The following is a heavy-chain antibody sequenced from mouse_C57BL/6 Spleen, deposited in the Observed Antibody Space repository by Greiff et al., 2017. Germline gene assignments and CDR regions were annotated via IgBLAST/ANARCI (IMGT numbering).Heavy chain of an antibody. J-gene: IGHJ4*01. CDR3: ARDGYSIPMDY. CDR2: ISYDGSN. V-gene: IGHV3-6*01. D-gene: IGHD2-5*01. CDR1: GYSITSGYY. Sequence: EVQLQQSGPGLVKPSQSLSLTCSVTGYSITSGYYWNWIRQFPGNKLEWMGYISYDGSNNYNPSLKNRISITRDTSKNQFFLKLNSVTTEDTATYYCARDGYSIPMDYWGQGTSVTVSS.